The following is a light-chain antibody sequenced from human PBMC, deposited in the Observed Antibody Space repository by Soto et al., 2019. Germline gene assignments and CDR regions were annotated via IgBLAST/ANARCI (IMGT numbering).Light chain of an antibody. CDR3: SSYAGNGCYV. V-gene: IGLV2-8*01. Sequence: QSVLTQPPSASGSPGQSVTISCTGTSSDVGRYNYISWYQQRPGKAPKLIIYEVSKRPSGVPDRLSGFKYGNTASLTVSGLQAEDEADYYCSSYAGNGCYVFGTGTKVTVL. CDR1: SSDVGRYNY. CDR2: EVS. J-gene: IGLJ1*01.